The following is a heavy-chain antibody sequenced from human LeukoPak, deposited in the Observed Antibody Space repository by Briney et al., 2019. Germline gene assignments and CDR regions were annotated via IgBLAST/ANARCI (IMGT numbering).Heavy chain of an antibody. Sequence: GESLKISCKVSGYRFSNHWIGWVRQMPGKGLEWMGIIYPGDSDTRYSPSFQGQVTISADKSISTAYLQWSSLKASDAAMYYCARHVGSSDAFDIWGQGTMVTVSS. CDR2: IYPGDSDT. CDR1: GYRFSNHW. CDR3: ARHVGSSDAFDI. V-gene: IGHV5-51*01. J-gene: IGHJ3*02. D-gene: IGHD6-6*01.